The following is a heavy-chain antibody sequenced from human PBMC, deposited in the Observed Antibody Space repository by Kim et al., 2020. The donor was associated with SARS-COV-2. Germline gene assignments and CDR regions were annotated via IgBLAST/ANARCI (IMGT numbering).Heavy chain of an antibody. CDR2: ISYDGINK. Sequence: GGSLRLSCAASGFTFSSYAMHWVRQAPGKGLEWVAVISYDGINKYYADSVKGRFTISRDNSKNTLYLQMNSLRAEDTAVYYCARDGDDYGDYDAFDIWGQGTMVTVSS. D-gene: IGHD4-17*01. J-gene: IGHJ3*02. CDR1: GFTFSSYA. CDR3: ARDGDDYGDYDAFDI. V-gene: IGHV3-30-3*01.